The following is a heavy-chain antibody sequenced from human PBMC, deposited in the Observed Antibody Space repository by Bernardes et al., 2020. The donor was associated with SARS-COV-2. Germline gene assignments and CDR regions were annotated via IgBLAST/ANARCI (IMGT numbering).Heavy chain of an antibody. CDR3: ATSVGGLVHWYFDL. CDR2: INANGDYT. J-gene: IGHJ2*01. CDR1: GITVSETA. Sequence: GGSLRVSCATSGITVSETAMGWVRQVPGKGLEWISTINANGDYTHYADSVRGRFAISRDTAKNMLFLQMITLRVEDTAVYLCATSVGGLVHWYFDLWGRGTRVTVSS. D-gene: IGHD1-26*01. V-gene: IGHV3-23*01.